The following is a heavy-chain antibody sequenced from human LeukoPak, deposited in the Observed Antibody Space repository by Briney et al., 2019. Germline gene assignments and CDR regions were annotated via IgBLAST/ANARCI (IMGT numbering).Heavy chain of an antibody. CDR3: AKVRGGYYGSGSYEGVDD. J-gene: IGHJ4*02. CDR1: GFTFSSYA. V-gene: IGHV3-30*18. D-gene: IGHD3-10*01. CDR2: LSYDGSRK. Sequence: GGSLRLSCAASGFTFSSYAMQWVRQAPGKGLEWLAILSYDGSRKNYADSVKGRLTISRDDSKNTLYLQLNSLRGDDTAVYYCAKVRGGYYGSGSYEGVDDWGQGTLVTVSS.